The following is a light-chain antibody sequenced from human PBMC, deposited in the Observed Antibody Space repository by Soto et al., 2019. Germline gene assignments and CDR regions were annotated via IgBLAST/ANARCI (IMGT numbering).Light chain of an antibody. Sequence: EIVLTQSPGTLSLSPGERATLSCRASQSVSSSYLAWYQQKPGQAPRLLIYGASSRATGTPDRFSGSGSGTDFTLTISRLEPEDFAVYYCQQYGRSPEFGHGTKVDIK. V-gene: IGKV3-20*01. CDR3: QQYGRSPE. CDR2: GAS. J-gene: IGKJ1*01. CDR1: QSVSSSY.